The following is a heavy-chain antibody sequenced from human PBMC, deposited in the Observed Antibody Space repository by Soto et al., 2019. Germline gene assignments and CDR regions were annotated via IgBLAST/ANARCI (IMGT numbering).Heavy chain of an antibody. CDR1: GGSIISYY. CDR2: IYYSGST. J-gene: IGHJ4*02. V-gene: IGHV4-59*01. CDR3: TRVGGYYGDYPNFDY. D-gene: IGHD4-17*01. Sequence: KPSETLSLTCIVSGGSIISYYWSWSRQPPGKGLEWIGNIYYSGSTNYNPSRKSRVSISVDTSKNQFSLKLSSATAADTAVYYCTRVGGYYGDYPNFDYWGQGALVTVSS.